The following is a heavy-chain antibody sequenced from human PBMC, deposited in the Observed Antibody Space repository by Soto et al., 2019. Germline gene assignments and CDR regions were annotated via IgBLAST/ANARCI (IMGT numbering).Heavy chain of an antibody. J-gene: IGHJ5*02. CDR2: IIPIFGTA. V-gene: IGHV1-69*01. CDR1: GGTFSSYA. Sequence: QVQLVQSGAEVKKPGSSVKVSCKASGGTFSSYAISWVRQAPGQGLEWMGGIIPIFGTANYAQKSQGRGTITADESMSTAYMELSSLRSADTAVYYCARDRSSGYSYGYGIGFWFDPWGQGTLVTVSS. CDR3: ARDRSSGYSYGYGIGFWFDP. D-gene: IGHD5-18*01.